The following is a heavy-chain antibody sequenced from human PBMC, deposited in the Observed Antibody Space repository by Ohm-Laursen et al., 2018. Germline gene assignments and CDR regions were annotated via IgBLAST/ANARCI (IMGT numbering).Heavy chain of an antibody. J-gene: IGHJ6*02. V-gene: IGHV1-2*02. CDR1: GYTFTSYG. Sequence: GSSVKVSCKASGYTFTSYGISWGRQAPGQGLEWMGWINPNSGGTNYAQKFQGGVTMTRDTSISTAYMELSRLRSDDTAVYYCAREIPLGYCSSTSCYTNYYYDMDVWGQGTTVTVSS. CDR3: AREIPLGYCSSTSCYTNYYYDMDV. CDR2: INPNSGGT. D-gene: IGHD2-2*02.